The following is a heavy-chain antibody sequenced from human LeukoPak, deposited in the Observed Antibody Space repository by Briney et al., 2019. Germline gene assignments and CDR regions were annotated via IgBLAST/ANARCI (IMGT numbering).Heavy chain of an antibody. CDR3: ASHMTTVVTGWFDP. V-gene: IGHV1-69*02. CDR1: GYTFTGYY. J-gene: IGHJ5*02. Sequence: SVKVSCKASGYTFTGYYMHWVRQAPGQGLEWMGRIIPILGIANYAQKFQGRVTITADKSTSTAYMELSSLRSEDTAVYYCASHMTTVVTGWFDPWGQGTLVTVSS. CDR2: IIPILGIA. D-gene: IGHD4-17*01.